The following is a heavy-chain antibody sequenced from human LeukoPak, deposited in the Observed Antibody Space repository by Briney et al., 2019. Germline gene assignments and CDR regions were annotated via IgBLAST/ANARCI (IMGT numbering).Heavy chain of an antibody. Sequence: EPSETLSLTCTVSGGSISSSSYYWGWIRQPPGKGLEWIGSIYYSGSTYYNPSLKSRVTISVDTSKNQFSLKLSSVTAADTAVYYCARLYSSGWPFDYWGQGTLVTVSS. CDR2: IYYSGST. J-gene: IGHJ4*02. D-gene: IGHD6-19*01. CDR3: ARLYSSGWPFDY. CDR1: GGSISSSSYY. V-gene: IGHV4-39*01.